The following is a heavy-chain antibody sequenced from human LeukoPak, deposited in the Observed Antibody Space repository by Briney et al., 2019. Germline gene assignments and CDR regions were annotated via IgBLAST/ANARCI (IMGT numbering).Heavy chain of an antibody. CDR2: ISSSSYI. D-gene: IGHD6-13*01. V-gene: IGHV3-21*01. CDR3: ARATTQAGIAATGTGY. Sequence: GSLRLSCAASGFTFSSYGMNWVRQAPGKGLEWVSSISSSSYIYYADSVKGRFTISRDNAKNSLYLQMNSLRAEDTAVYYCARATTQAGIAATGTGYWGQGTLVIVSS. J-gene: IGHJ4*02. CDR1: GFTFSSYG.